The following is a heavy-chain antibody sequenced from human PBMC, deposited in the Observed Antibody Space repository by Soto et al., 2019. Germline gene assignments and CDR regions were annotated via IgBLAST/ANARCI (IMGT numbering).Heavy chain of an antibody. CDR1: GFTFTSSA. CDR3: AADSPPPDCGGDCYQPGRFQH. J-gene: IGHJ1*01. V-gene: IGHV1-58*01. D-gene: IGHD2-21*02. CDR2: IVVGSGNT. Sequence: ASVKVSCKASGFTFTSSAVQWVRQARGQRLEWIGWIVVGSGNTNYAQKFQERVTITRDMSTSTAYMELSSLRSEDTAVYYCAADSPPPDCGGDCYQPGRFQHWGQGTLVTVSS.